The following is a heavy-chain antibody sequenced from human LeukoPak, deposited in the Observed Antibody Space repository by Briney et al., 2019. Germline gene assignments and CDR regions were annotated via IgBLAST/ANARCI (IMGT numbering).Heavy chain of an antibody. J-gene: IGHJ5*02. D-gene: IGHD3-10*01. CDR3: ARDVARSGDLFGWFDP. Sequence: PSESLSLTCTVSGGSMSSRYWSWIRQPPGKGLEWIGYVYYSGNTNSNPSLKSRVTISVDTSKNQFSLNLRSVTAADTAVYYCARDVARSGDLFGWFDPWGQGTLVIVSS. CDR1: GGSMSSRY. CDR2: VYYSGNT. V-gene: IGHV4-59*11.